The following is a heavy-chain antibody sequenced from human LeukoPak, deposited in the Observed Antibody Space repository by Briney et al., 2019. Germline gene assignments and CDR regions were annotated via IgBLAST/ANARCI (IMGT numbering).Heavy chain of an antibody. CDR3: CRTNGSGSYWFVDY. Sequence: GGSLRLSCAASGFTFSSYGLHWVRQAQGKGLEGVAVIWYDGSNKYYADSVKGRFTISRDNSKNTLYLQMNSLRAEDTAVYYCCRTNGSGSYWFVDYWGQGSLVTVSS. J-gene: IGHJ4*02. D-gene: IGHD3-10*01. CDR1: GFTFSSYG. V-gene: IGHV3-33*01. CDR2: IWYDGSNK.